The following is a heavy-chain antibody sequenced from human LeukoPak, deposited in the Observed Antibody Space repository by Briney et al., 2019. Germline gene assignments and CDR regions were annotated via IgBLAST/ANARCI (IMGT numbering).Heavy chain of an antibody. CDR3: AGGGPGTGMDY. CDR1: GFTFSSLW. D-gene: IGHD1-1*01. Sequence: PGGSLRLSCAASGFTFSSLWMHWVRQAPGKGLEWVSRIDNDEITTTYADSVKGRFTISRDNAKNTLYLQMNSLRAEDTGVYYCAGGGPGTGMDYWGQGALVTVSS. CDR2: IDNDEITT. J-gene: IGHJ4*02. V-gene: IGHV3-74*01.